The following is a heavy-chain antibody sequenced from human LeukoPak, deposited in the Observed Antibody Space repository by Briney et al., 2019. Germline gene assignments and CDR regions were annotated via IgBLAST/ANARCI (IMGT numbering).Heavy chain of an antibody. D-gene: IGHD3-10*01. CDR2: ISYDGSNK. J-gene: IGHJ4*02. CDR1: GFAFSSYA. V-gene: IGHV3-30*04. CDR3: ARAMVRGVMYGGFDY. Sequence: GGSLRLSCAASGFAFSSYAMHWVRQAPGKGLEWVAVISYDGSNKYYADSVKGRFTISRDNSKNTLYLQMYSLRAEDTAVYYCARAMVRGVMYGGFDYWGQGTLVTVSS.